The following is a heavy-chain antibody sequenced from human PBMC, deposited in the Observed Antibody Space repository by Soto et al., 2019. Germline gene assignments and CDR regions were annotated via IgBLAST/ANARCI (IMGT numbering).Heavy chain of an antibody. CDR3: ARLPRSGRYQLRYFDY. Sequence: QLQLQESGPGLVKPSETLSLTCTVSGGSISSSSYYWGWIRQPPGKGLEWIGSIYYSGSTYYNPSRKSRVTISVDTSKNQFSLKLSSVAAADTSVYYCARLPRSGRYQLRYFDYWGQGTLVTVSS. J-gene: IGHJ4*02. D-gene: IGHD1-26*01. CDR1: GGSISSSSYY. V-gene: IGHV4-39*01. CDR2: IYYSGST.